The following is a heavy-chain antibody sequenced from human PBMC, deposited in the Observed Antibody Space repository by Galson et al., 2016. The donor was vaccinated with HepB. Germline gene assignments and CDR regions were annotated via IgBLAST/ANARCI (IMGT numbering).Heavy chain of an antibody. CDR1: GFTFSRYG. J-gene: IGHJ4*02. CDR3: ATDYGSSPFDY. D-gene: IGHD6-6*01. Sequence: SLRLSCAASGFTFSRYGMHWVRQAPGKGLEWAAVIWAAGTKKDYADSVKGRFTISRDNSKNTLYLQMNSLRAEDTAVYYCATDYGSSPFDYWGQGTLVTVSS. V-gene: IGHV3-33*01. CDR2: IWAAGTKK.